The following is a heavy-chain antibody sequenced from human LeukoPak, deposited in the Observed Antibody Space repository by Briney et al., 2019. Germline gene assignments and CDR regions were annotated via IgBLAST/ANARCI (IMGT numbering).Heavy chain of an antibody. Sequence: GGSLRLSCAASGFTFSSYSMSWVRQAPGKGLEWVANIKQDGSEKYYVDSVKGRFTISRDNAKNSLNLQMNSLRAEDTAVYYCAREMLDHDAFDIWGQGTMVTVSS. CDR2: IKQDGSEK. J-gene: IGHJ3*02. D-gene: IGHD1-1*01. CDR1: GFTFSSYS. V-gene: IGHV3-7*03. CDR3: AREMLDHDAFDI.